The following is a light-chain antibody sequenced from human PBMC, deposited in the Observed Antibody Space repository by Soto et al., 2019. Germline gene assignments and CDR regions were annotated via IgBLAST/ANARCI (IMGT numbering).Light chain of an antibody. Sequence: EIGLTQSPPTLPLSPGERATLSCRASKSVGSSLAWYKQKPGQAPRLPIYDASNRATGIPARFSGSGSGTDFTLTISSLEPEDFAVYYCQQRSNWPPDTFGQGTKLEIK. CDR3: QQRSNWPPDT. V-gene: IGKV3-11*01. CDR1: KSVGSS. CDR2: DAS. J-gene: IGKJ2*01.